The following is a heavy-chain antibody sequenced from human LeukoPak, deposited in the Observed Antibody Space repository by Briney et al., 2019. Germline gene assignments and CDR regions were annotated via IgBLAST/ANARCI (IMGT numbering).Heavy chain of an antibody. V-gene: IGHV4-59*01. CDR3: ASGWGFGDYYYMDV. Sequence: PSETLSLTCTVSGGSISSYNWSWIRQPPGKGLEWIGYIYYSGSTNYNPSLTSRVTISVDTSKIQFSLKLSSVTAADTAVYYCASGWGFGDYYYMDVWGKGTTVTVSS. J-gene: IGHJ6*03. D-gene: IGHD3-10*01. CDR1: GGSISSYN. CDR2: IYYSGST.